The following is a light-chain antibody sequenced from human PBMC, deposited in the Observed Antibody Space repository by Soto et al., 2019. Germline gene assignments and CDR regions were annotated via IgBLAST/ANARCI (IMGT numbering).Light chain of an antibody. CDR2: EVS. CDR3: SSYSGTNNLLI. CDR1: SNDVGNYNY. Sequence: QSALTQPPSASGSPGQEVTISCTGTSNDVGNYNYVSWYQQHPGKAPKVLISEVSKRPSGVPDRFSGSKSGNMASLTVSGLQAEDEAEYYCSSYSGTNNLLIFGGGTKVTVL. V-gene: IGLV2-8*01. J-gene: IGLJ2*01.